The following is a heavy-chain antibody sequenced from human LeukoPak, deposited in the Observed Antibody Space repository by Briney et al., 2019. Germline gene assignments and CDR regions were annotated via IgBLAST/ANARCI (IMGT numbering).Heavy chain of an antibody. Sequence: GGSLRLSCAASGFTLRGYGMHWVRQAPGKGLESVAFIRYDGSDKSYADSVKGRFTISRDNSENTLYLQINSLRVEDTAVYYCAKDTPTTGYHLDSWGQGTLVTVSS. J-gene: IGHJ4*02. CDR2: IRYDGSDK. CDR1: GFTLRGYG. CDR3: AKDTPTTGYHLDS. D-gene: IGHD5-18*01. V-gene: IGHV3-30*02.